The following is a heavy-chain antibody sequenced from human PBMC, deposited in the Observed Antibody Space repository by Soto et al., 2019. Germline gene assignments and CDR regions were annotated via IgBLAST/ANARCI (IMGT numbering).Heavy chain of an antibody. Sequence: GGSLRLSCAASGFTFSSYSMNWVRQAPGKGLEWVSSISSSSSYIYYADSVKGRFTISRDNAKNSLYLQMNSLRAEDTAVYYCASWQPKVNSGPDYGDYSYYFDYWGQGTLVTVSS. D-gene: IGHD4-17*01. J-gene: IGHJ4*02. V-gene: IGHV3-21*01. CDR1: GFTFSSYS. CDR2: ISSSSSYI. CDR3: ASWQPKVNSGPDYGDYSYYFDY.